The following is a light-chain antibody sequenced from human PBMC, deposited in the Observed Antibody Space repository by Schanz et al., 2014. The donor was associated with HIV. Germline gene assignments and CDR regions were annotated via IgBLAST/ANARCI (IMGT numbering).Light chain of an antibody. CDR3: QQHSNWPPEYT. CDR2: DVS. Sequence: EIVLTQSPATLSVSPGQRATLSCRASQTVSSNLAWYQQKPGQAPRLLIYDVSTRATGIPVRFSGSGSGTDFTLTISSLEPEDSAVYYCQQHSNWPPEYTFGQGTKLEIK. J-gene: IGKJ2*01. V-gene: IGKV3-11*01. CDR1: QTVSSN.